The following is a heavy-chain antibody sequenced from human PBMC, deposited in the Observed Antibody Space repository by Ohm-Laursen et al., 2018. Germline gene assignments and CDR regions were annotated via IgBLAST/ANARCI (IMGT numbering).Heavy chain of an antibody. V-gene: IGHV3-15*01. CDR2: IKGKTDGGTT. J-gene: IGHJ3*02. CDR1: GFTFKNAC. Sequence: SLRLSCAASGFTFKNACMSWVRQAPGKGLEWVGRIKGKTDGGTTDYAAPVKGRFTISRDDSKNTLYLQMNSLKTEDTAVYYCTTDSETAMATTYYYDSSGHDAFDIWGQGTMVTVSS. CDR3: TTDSETAMATTYYYDSSGHDAFDI. D-gene: IGHD3-22*01.